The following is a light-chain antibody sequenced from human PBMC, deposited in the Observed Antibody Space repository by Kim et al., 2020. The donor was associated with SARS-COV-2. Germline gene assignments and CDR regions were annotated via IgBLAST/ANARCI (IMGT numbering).Light chain of an antibody. J-gene: IGLJ2*01. V-gene: IGLV2-8*01. CDR2: EVS. CDR3: SSYAGSNNFGV. Sequence: SGTLSCPGTRRDVGGYNYVSWYQQHPGKAPKLMIYEVSKRPSGVPDRFYGSKSGNTASLTVSGLQAEDEADYYCSSYAGSNNFGVFGGGTQLTVL. CDR1: RRDVGGYNY.